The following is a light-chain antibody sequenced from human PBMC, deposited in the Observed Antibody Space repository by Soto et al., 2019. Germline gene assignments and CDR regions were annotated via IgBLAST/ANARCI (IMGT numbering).Light chain of an antibody. CDR3: SSYTNGTHVV. Sequence: GVSDRFSGSKSSSTASLSISGLQAEDEADYYCSSYTNGTHVVFGGGTKLTVL. J-gene: IGLJ2*01. V-gene: IGLV2-14*01.